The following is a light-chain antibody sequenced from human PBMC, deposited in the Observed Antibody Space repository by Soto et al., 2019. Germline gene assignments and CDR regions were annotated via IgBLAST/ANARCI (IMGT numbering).Light chain of an antibody. CDR1: QDISRY. Sequence: DIQLTQSPSFLSASVGDRVTITFRASQDISRYLAWYQQKAGKAPKLLIYAASTLQKGVPSRFSGSGSGTEFTLTISSVQPDDFATSYCQKLNTYPLFTFGPGTEVDI. J-gene: IGKJ3*01. V-gene: IGKV1-9*01. CDR2: AAS. CDR3: QKLNTYPLFT.